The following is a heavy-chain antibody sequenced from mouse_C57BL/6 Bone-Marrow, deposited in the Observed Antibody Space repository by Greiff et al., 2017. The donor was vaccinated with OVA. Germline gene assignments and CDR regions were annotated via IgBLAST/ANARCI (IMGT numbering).Heavy chain of an antibody. CDR3: ARGGWAFDY. CDR1: GYTFTSYW. J-gene: IGHJ2*01. V-gene: IGHV1-50*01. CDR2: IDPSDSYT. Sequence: QVQLQQPGAELVKPGASVKLSCKASGYTFTSYWMQWVKQRPGQGLEWIGEIDPSDSYTNYNQKFKGKATLTVDISSSTAYMQLSSLTSEDSAVYYCARGGWAFDYWGQGTTLTVSS. D-gene: IGHD1-2*01.